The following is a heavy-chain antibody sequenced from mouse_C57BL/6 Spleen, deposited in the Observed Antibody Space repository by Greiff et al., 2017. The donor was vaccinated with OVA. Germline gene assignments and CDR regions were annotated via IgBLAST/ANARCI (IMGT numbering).Heavy chain of an antibody. V-gene: IGHV1-52*01. J-gene: IGHJ4*01. CDR3: ASAYYSNLYAMDY. CDR1: GYTFTSYW. Sequence: VQLKQPGAELVRPGSSVKLSCKASGYTFTSYWMHWVKQRPIQGLEWIGNIDPSDSETHYNQKFKDKATLTVDKSSSTAYMQLSSLTSEDSAVYYCASAYYSNLYAMDYWGQGTSVTVSS. D-gene: IGHD2-5*01. CDR2: IDPSDSET.